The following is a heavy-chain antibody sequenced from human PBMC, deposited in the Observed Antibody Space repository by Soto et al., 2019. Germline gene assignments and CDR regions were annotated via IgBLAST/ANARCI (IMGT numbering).Heavy chain of an antibody. V-gene: IGHV4-39*07. J-gene: IGHJ4*02. CDR2: IYHSGST. CDR3: ARDRGGGSPWYY. D-gene: IGHD2-15*01. CDR1: GGSISSSSYY. Sequence: PSETLSLTCTVSGGSISSSSYYWGWIRQPPGKGLEWIGYIYHSGSTYYNPSLKSRVTISVDTSKNQFSLKLSSVTAADTAVYYCARDRGGGSPWYYWGQGTLVTVSS.